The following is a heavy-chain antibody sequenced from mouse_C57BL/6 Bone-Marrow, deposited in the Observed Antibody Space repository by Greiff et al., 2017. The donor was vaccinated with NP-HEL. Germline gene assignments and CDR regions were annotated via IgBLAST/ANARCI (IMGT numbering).Heavy chain of an antibody. V-gene: IGHV1-15*01. CDR1: GYTFPDYE. J-gene: IGHJ2*01. D-gene: IGHD5-1*01. Sequence: VKLMESGAELVRPGASVTLSCKASGYTFPDYEMHWVKQTPVHGLEWIGAIDPETGGTAYNQKFKGKAILTADKSSSTAYMELRSLTSEDSAVYYCTGSNYVDYWGQGTTLTVSS. CDR3: TGSNYVDY. CDR2: IDPETGGT.